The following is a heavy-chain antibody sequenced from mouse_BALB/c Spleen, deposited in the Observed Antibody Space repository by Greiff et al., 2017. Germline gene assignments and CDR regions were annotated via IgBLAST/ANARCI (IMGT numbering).Heavy chain of an antibody. CDR2: ISSGSSTI. Sequence: DVHLVESGGGLVQPGGSRKLSCAASGFTFSSFGMHWVRQAPEKGLEWVAYISSGSSTIYYADTVKGRFTISRDNPKNTLFLQMTSLRSEDTAMYYCASEFDYGSSYDYWGQGTTLTVSS. CDR3: ASEFDYGSSYDY. CDR1: GFTFSSFG. J-gene: IGHJ2*01. V-gene: IGHV5-17*02. D-gene: IGHD1-1*01.